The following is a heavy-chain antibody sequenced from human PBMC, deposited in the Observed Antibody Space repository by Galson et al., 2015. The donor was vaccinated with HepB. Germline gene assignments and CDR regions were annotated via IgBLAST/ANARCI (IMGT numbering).Heavy chain of an antibody. Sequence: SLRLSCAASGFTVSSNYMSWVRQAPGKGLEWVSVIYSGGSTYYADSVKGRFAISRDNSKNTLYLQMNSLRAEDTAVYYCARGGGWWDLNRADAFDIWGQGTMVTVSS. J-gene: IGHJ3*02. CDR1: GFTVSSNY. V-gene: IGHV3-66*01. CDR2: IYSGGST. D-gene: IGHD1-26*01. CDR3: ARGGGWWDLNRADAFDI.